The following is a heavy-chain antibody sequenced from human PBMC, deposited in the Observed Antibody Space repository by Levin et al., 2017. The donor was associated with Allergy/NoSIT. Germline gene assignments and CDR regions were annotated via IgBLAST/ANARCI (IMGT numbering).Heavy chain of an antibody. D-gene: IGHD3-22*01. V-gene: IGHV4-61*08. CDR2: IYYSGST. CDR3: ARMGDSSGAFDI. J-gene: IGHJ3*02. CDR1: GGSISSGGYS. Sequence: SETLSLTCAVSGGSISSGGYSWSWIRQPPGKGLEWIGYIYYSGSTNYNPSLKSRVTISVDTSKNQFSLKLSSVTAADTAVYYCARMGDSSGAFDIWGQGTMVTVSS.